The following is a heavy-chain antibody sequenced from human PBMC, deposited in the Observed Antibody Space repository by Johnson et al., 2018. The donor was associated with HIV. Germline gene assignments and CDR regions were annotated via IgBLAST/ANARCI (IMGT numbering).Heavy chain of an antibody. CDR3: ARDSERGFDI. CDR2: ISGSGGST. J-gene: IGHJ3*02. CDR1: GFAFSSFA. V-gene: IGHV3-23*04. Sequence: VQLVESGGGVVRPGGSLRLSCAASGFAFSSFAVTWVRQAPGKGLEWVSAISGSGGSTYYADSVKGRFTISRDNSKNTLYLQMNSLRAEDTAVYYCARDSERGFDIWGQGTMVTVSS. D-gene: IGHD1-26*01.